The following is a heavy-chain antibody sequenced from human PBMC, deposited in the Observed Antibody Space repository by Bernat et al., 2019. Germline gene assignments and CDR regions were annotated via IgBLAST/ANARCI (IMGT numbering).Heavy chain of an antibody. CDR2: ISGDGGST. CDR1: GFTFDDYA. D-gene: IGHD3-16*01. V-gene: IGHV3-43*02. J-gene: IGHJ4*02. Sequence: EVQLVESGGGVVQPGGSLRLSCAASGFTFDDYAMHWVRQAPGKGLEWVSHISGDGGSTYYADSVKGRFTISRDNSKNSLYLQMNSLRTEDTALYYCALRGGATFDYWGQGTLVTVSS. CDR3: ALRGGATFDY.